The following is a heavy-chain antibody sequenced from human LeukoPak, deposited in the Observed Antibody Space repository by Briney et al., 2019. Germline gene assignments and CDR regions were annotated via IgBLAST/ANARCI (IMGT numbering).Heavy chain of an antibody. CDR3: ARTGYSSGWSPYYFDY. Sequence: GGSLRLSCTTSGFIFANYAMAWVRQSPGKGLEWVSTISGSGGDSYYADSVRGRFTISRDNSRHTLYLQLNSLRAEDTAVYYCARTGYSSGWSPYYFDYWGQGTLVTVSS. CDR1: GFIFANYA. V-gene: IGHV3-23*01. J-gene: IGHJ4*02. CDR2: ISGSGGDS. D-gene: IGHD6-19*01.